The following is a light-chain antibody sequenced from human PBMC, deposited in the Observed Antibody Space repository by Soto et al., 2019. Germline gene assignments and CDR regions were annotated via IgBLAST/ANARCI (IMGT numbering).Light chain of an antibody. CDR3: QTYNSAPLT. CDR2: GAS. V-gene: IGKV1-27*01. J-gene: IGKJ4*01. Sequence: DIQMTQSPSSLSASVGDRVTITCRASQDINNYLAWYQQKPGKVPKLLIYGASTLHSGVPSRFSGSGSGTDFTLTISRLQHGDVATYYCQTYNSAPLTFGGGTKVEI. CDR1: QDINNY.